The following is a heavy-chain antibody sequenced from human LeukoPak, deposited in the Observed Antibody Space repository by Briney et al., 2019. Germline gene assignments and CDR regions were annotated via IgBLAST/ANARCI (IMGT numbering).Heavy chain of an antibody. Sequence: GGSLRLSCAASGFTFSSYSMNWVRQAPGKGLEWVSSISSSSSYIYYADSVKGRFTISRDNAKNSLYLQMNSLRAEDTAVYYCARDGVLYYDILTGCSGYYYYGIHLWGKGPRVTVPT. V-gene: IGHV3-21*01. CDR1: GFTFSSYS. D-gene: IGHD3-9*01. J-gene: IGHJ6*04. CDR2: ISSSSSYI. CDR3: ARDGVLYYDILTGCSGYYYYGIHL.